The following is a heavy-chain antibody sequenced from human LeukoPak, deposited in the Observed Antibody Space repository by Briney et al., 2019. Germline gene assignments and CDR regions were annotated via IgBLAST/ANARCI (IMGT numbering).Heavy chain of an antibody. CDR2: INHSGHT. J-gene: IGHJ4*02. CDR1: GGSFSDYY. Sequence: SETLSLTCAVYGGSFSDYYWSWIRQPPGKGLEWIGEINHSGHTNYNPSLKSRVTISVDASKNQFSLRIISVTAADTAVYYCAGVRVAVGVDYWGQGNLVTVSS. CDR3: AGVRVAVGVDY. V-gene: IGHV4-34*01. D-gene: IGHD2-15*01.